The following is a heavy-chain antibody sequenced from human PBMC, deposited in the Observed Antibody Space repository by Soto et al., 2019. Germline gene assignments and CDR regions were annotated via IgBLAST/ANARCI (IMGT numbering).Heavy chain of an antibody. CDR3: ASSSTSLGMDV. D-gene: IGHD2-2*01. CDR2: IHYSGST. Sequence: QVQLQESGPGLVKPSQTLSLTCTVSGGSISSDGYYWSWIRQHPGKGLEWIGYIHYSGSTYYTPSLKSRVTISVDTSKNQFSLKLSSVTAADTAVYYCASSSTSLGMDVWGQGTTVTVSS. V-gene: IGHV4-31*03. J-gene: IGHJ6*02. CDR1: GGSISSDGYY.